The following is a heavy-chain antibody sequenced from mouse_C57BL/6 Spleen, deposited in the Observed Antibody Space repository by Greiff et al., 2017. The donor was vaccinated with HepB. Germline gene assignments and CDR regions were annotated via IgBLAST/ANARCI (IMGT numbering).Heavy chain of an antibody. CDR1: GYSFTGYY. CDR3: ARDRYYFDY. V-gene: IGHV1-42*01. J-gene: IGHJ2*01. CDR2: INPSTGGT. Sequence: VQLKQSGPELVKPGASVKISCKASGYSFTGYYMNWVKQSPEKSLEWIGEINPSTGGTTYNQKFKAKATLTVDKSSSTAYMQLKSLTSEDSAVYYCARDRYYFDYWGQGTTLTVSS.